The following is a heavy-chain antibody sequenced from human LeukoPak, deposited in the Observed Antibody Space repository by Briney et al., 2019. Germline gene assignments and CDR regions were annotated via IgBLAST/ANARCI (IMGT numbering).Heavy chain of an antibody. V-gene: IGHV3-74*01. J-gene: IGHJ3*02. CDR2: IGNDGSDT. D-gene: IGHD2-15*01. CDR1: GFTFSSYW. CDR3: ARGGYDHAFDI. Sequence: GGSLRLSCAASGFTFSSYWFHWVRQAPGKGLVWVSRIGNDGSDTIYADSVKGRFTISRDNAKSTLYLQMNSLKAEDTAVYYCARGGYDHAFDIWGQGTMVTVSS.